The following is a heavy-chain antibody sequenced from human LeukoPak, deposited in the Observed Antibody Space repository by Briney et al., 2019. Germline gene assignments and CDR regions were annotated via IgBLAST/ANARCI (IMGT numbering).Heavy chain of an antibody. D-gene: IGHD3-22*01. V-gene: IGHV3-23*01. Sequence: GGSLRLSCAASGFTFSSYGMRWVRQAPGKGLEWVSAISGSGGSTYYADSVKGRFTISRDNSKNTLYLQMNSLRAEDTAVYYCAKVYYDSSGHPNWFDPWGQGTLVTVSS. J-gene: IGHJ5*02. CDR1: GFTFSSYG. CDR3: AKVYYDSSGHPNWFDP. CDR2: ISGSGGST.